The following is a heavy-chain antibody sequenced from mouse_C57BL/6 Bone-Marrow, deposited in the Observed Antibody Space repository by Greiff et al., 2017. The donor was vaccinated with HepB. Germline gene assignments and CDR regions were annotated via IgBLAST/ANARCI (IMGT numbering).Heavy chain of an antibody. Sequence: EVQRVESGGGLVQPKGSLKLSCAASGFTFNTYAMHWVRQAPGKGLEWVARIRSKSSNYATYYADSVKDRFTISRDDSQSMLYLQMNNLKTEDTAMYYCVRAPFTTVVPYFDYWGQGTTLTVSS. CDR3: VRAPFTTVVPYFDY. V-gene: IGHV10-3*01. CDR1: GFTFNTYA. D-gene: IGHD1-1*01. J-gene: IGHJ2*01. CDR2: IRSKSSNYAT.